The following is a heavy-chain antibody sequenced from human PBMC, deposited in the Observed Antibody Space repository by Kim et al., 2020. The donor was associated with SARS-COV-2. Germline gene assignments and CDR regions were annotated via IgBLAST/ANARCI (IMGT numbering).Heavy chain of an antibody. D-gene: IGHD3-10*01. V-gene: IGHV4-34*01. CDR1: GGSFSGYY. CDR2: INHSGST. CDR3: ARGHKKNRWFGELLGYFDY. Sequence: SETLSLTCAVYGGSFSGYYWSWIRQPPGKGLEWIGEINHSGSTNYNPSLKSRVTISVDTSKNQFSLKLSSVTAADTAVYYCARGHKKNRWFGELLGYFDYWGQGTLVTVSS. J-gene: IGHJ4*02.